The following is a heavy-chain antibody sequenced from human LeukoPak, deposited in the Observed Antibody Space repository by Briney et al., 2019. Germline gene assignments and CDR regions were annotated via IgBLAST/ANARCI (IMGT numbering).Heavy chain of an antibody. CDR1: GGSITSYY. Sequence: SETLSLTCTVSGGSITSYYWSWIRQPAGKGLEWIGRIYASGSTTYNPSLKSRVAMAVDTSKTQFSLKLSSVTAADTAVYYCARDSGTTGEVKFDPWGQGTLVTVSA. CDR3: ARDSGTTGEVKFDP. V-gene: IGHV4-4*07. D-gene: IGHD3-10*01. J-gene: IGHJ5*02. CDR2: IYASGST.